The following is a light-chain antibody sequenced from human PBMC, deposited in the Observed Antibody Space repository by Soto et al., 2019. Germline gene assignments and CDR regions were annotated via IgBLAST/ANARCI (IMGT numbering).Light chain of an antibody. CDR3: QQYYNYPRT. J-gene: IGKJ1*01. CDR1: QDISNS. Sequence: AIRMTQSPSSSSASTGDRITITCRANQDISNSLAWYQQQLGKAPKLLIYGASTLQSGVPSRLSGSGSGTDFTLTISGLQSEDFATYYCQQYYNYPRTFGRGTKVEIK. V-gene: IGKV1-8*01. CDR2: GAS.